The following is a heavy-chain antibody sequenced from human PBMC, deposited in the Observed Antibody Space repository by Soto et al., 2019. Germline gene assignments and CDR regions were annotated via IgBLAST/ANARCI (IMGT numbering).Heavy chain of an antibody. CDR3: ARDFQTQNWFDP. V-gene: IGHV3-66*01. Sequence: PGGSLRLSCAASGFTVGNNYMTWVRQAPGKGLDWVAVIYTGGATYYADSVRGRFTISRDNSKNTLFLQMNNLRAEDTAMYYCARDFQTQNWFDPWGQGTLVTVSS. CDR2: IYTGGAT. CDR1: GFTVGNNY. J-gene: IGHJ5*02.